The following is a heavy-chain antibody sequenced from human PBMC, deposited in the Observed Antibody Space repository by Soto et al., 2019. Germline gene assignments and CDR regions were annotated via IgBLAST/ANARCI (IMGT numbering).Heavy chain of an antibody. J-gene: IGHJ5*02. Sequence: QLQLQGSGPGLVRPTETLSLTCTVSGDFIRSSHDSWGWIRQPPGKGLEWIGGSYYSGSTHFKAFLTSRVTISRDTSKYKISLKLSSETAADTVVYYCAKGSDDYNSGSFYNGGKFDPWSQGTLVTVSS. CDR3: AKGSDDYNSGSFYNGGKFDP. V-gene: IGHV4-39*07. CDR2: SYYSGST. CDR1: GDFIRSSHDS. D-gene: IGHD3-10*01.